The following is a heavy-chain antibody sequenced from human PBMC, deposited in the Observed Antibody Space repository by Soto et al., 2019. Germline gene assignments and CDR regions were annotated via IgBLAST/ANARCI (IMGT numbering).Heavy chain of an antibody. V-gene: IGHV3-23*01. Sequence: EVQLLESGGGLVQPGGSLRLSCAASGFTFSSYASSWVRQATGQGLEWGAAIRGSGGSTYYADSVKGRFTIAGDNAKNTVYLQMNIMRAEDTAVYYCAKGVRVRGAIDYFDYWGKGTLVTVSS. J-gene: IGHJ4*02. CDR1: GFTFSSYA. CDR3: AKGVRVRGAIDYFDY. D-gene: IGHD3-10*01. CDR2: IRGSGGST.